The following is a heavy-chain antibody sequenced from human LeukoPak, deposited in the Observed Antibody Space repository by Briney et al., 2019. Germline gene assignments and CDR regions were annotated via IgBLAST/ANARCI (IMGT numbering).Heavy chain of an antibody. CDR1: GYSFTSYW. D-gene: IGHD4-17*01. CDR2: IYPGDSDT. V-gene: IGHV5-51*01. J-gene: IGHJ5*02. CDR3: ARGTADLGDYGFDP. Sequence: GASLKISCKGSGYSFTSYWIGWGRQMPGEGLEWMGIIYPGDSDTRYSPSFQGHVTISADKSISTAYLQWSSLKASDSAMYYCARGTADLGDYGFDPWGQGTLVTVSS.